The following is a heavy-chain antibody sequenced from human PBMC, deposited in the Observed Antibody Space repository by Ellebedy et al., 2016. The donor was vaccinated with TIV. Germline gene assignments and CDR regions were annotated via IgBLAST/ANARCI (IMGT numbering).Heavy chain of an antibody. V-gene: IGHV3-48*03. Sequence: GGSLRLSCTASGFSFTIYEMNWVRQVPGKGLEWVSYISHNDGDIKYYADAVKGRFTISRDNSKNTLYLQMNSLRAEDTAVYYCAKVQSGYYYYGMDVWGQGTTVTVSS. J-gene: IGHJ6*02. CDR3: AKVQSGYYYYGMDV. CDR2: ISHNDGDIK. CDR1: GFSFTIYE. D-gene: IGHD3-10*01.